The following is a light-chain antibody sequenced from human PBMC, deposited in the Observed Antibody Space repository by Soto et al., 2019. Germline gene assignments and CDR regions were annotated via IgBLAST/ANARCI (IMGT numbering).Light chain of an antibody. CDR1: SSDVGGYNY. Sequence: QSALTQSASVSGSPGQSITISCTGTSSDVGGYNYVSWYQQHPGKAPKLMIYDVSNRPSGVSNRFSGSKSGNTASLTISGLHAEDEADYYCSSFTSNSTDVVFGGGTKVTVL. CDR2: DVS. CDR3: SSFTSNSTDVV. V-gene: IGLV2-14*01. J-gene: IGLJ2*01.